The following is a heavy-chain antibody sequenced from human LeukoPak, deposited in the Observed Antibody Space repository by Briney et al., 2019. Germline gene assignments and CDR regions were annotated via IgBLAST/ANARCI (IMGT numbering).Heavy chain of an antibody. CDR2: INPNIGGT. D-gene: IGHD1-26*01. V-gene: IGHV1-2*06. J-gene: IGHJ4*02. CDR3: ARATSGIVGAPTDY. CDR1: GYIFTGYF. Sequence: ASVKVSCKASGYIFTGYFMHWVRQAPGQGLEWMGRINPNIGGTNFAQKFQGRVTMTRDTSISTAYMELSRLRSDDTAVYYCARATSGIVGAPTDYWGQGTLVTVTS.